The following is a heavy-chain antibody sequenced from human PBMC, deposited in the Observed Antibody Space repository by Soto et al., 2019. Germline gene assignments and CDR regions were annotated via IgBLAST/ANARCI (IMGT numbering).Heavy chain of an antibody. V-gene: IGHV4-39*01. D-gene: IGHD3-9*01. Sequence: PSETLSLTCTVAGGYISSAPSYWAWIRQPPGRGLEWIGHVFYSGRTTYSRSLRSRVSISADTSKNQFSLKLSSMTAADAAVYFCVGFKSSTIFSHWGQGALVTVSS. CDR2: VFYSGRT. CDR3: VGFKSSTIFSH. CDR1: GGYISSAPSY. J-gene: IGHJ4*02.